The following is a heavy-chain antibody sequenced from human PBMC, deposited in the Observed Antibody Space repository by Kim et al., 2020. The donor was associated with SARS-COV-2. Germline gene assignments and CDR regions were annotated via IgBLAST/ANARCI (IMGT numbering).Heavy chain of an antibody. V-gene: IGHV4-59*13. CDR2: SYYSGTT. J-gene: IGHJ4*02. CDR1: GGSFSYYY. D-gene: IGHD7-27*01. Sequence: SETLSLTCTVSGGSFSYYYWNWVRQPPGKALEWVGLSYYSGTTNYNPYPSSRGTITIDTSKNHNSLKLTPVTVADADAAYCSWGPTRDYLDYCGLG. CDR3: SWGPTRDYLDY.